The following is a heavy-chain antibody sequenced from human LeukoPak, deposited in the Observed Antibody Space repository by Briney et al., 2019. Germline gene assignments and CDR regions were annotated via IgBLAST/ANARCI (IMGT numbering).Heavy chain of an antibody. CDR1: GFTFSSYE. J-gene: IGHJ4*02. D-gene: IGHD3-10*01. CDR2: ISSSGSTI. Sequence: GGSLRLSCAASGFTFSSYEMNWVRQAPGKGLEWVSYISSSGSTIYYADSVKGRFTISRDNAKNSLYLRMNSLRAEDTAVYYCARVLGFGELFFDYWGQGTLVTVSS. CDR3: ARVLGFGELFFDY. V-gene: IGHV3-48*03.